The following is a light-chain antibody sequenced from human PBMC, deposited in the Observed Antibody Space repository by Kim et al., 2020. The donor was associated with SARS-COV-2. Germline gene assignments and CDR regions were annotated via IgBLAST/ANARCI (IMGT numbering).Light chain of an antibody. Sequence: ATINCKSSQSVLYSSNNKSYLAWYQQKPGQPPKLLIYWASTRESGVPDRFSGSGSGTDFTLTISSLQAEDVAVYYCQQYYSTPPTFGQGTKLVIK. CDR1: QSVLYSSNNKSY. CDR2: WAS. J-gene: IGKJ1*01. V-gene: IGKV4-1*01. CDR3: QQYYSTPPT.